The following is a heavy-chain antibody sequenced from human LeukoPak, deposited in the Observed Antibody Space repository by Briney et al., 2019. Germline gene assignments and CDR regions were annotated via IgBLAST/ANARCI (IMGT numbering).Heavy chain of an antibody. CDR2: IKSDGNIT. Sequence: GGSLRLPCAASGFTFSNYWMYWVRQAPGKGLVWASQIKSDGNITNYADSVKGRFTISRDNAKNTLFLQMNSLRAEDTAVYYCGRSGDFWSGSGVAYWGQGTLVTVSS. D-gene: IGHD3-3*01. CDR1: GFTFSNYW. V-gene: IGHV3-74*01. J-gene: IGHJ4*02. CDR3: GRSGDFWSGSGVAY.